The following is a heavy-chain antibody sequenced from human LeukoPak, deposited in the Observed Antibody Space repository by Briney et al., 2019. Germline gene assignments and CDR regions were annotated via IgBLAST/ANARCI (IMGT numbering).Heavy chain of an antibody. D-gene: IGHD2/OR15-2a*01. V-gene: IGHV4-31*03. CDR3: ARSYYGEEEMNWFDP. J-gene: IGHJ5*02. CDR1: GGSISSGGYY. Sequence: PSETLSLTCTVSGGSISSGGYYWSWIRQHPGKGLKWIGYIYYSGSTYYNPSLKSRVTISVDTSKNQFSLKLSSVTAADTAVYYCARSYYGEEEMNWFDPWGQGTLVTVSS. CDR2: IYYSGST.